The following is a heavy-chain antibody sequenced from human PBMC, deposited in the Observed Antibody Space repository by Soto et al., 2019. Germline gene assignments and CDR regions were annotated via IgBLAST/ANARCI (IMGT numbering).Heavy chain of an antibody. Sequence: SLRLSCAASGFTFSSYGMHWVRQAPGKGLEWVAVISYDVSNKYYADSVKGRFTISRDNSKNTLYLQMNSLRAEDTAVYYCAKDLKQLVLGYCSGGNCPRHCRDVWDHGTPVNVS. CDR3: AKDLKQLVLGYCSGGNCPRHCRDV. J-gene: IGHJ6*02. V-gene: IGHV3-30*18. CDR2: ISYDVSNK. CDR1: GFTFSSYG. D-gene: IGHD2-15*01.